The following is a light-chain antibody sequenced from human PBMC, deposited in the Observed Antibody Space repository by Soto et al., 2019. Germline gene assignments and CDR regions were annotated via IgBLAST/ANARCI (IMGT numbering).Light chain of an antibody. CDR2: GAS. CDR1: QSVTTNY. CDR3: QQYVSSPLT. V-gene: IGKV3-20*01. J-gene: IGKJ4*01. Sequence: EIVLTQSPGTLSLSPGDTATLSCRASQSVTTNYLAWYQQKPGQAPRLLIYGASSRATGIPDRFSGSGSGTDFTLTISRLEPGDFAVYYCQQYVSSPLTFGGGTKVDIK.